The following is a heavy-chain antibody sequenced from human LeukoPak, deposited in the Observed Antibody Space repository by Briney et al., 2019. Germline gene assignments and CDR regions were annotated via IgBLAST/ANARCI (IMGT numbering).Heavy chain of an antibody. V-gene: IGHV3-23*01. CDR1: GFTFSSSA. J-gene: IGHJ4*02. D-gene: IGHD6-13*01. CDR2: ISGGDGTT. CDR3: ARGQVTAASALRFDY. Sequence: PGGSLRLSCAASGFTFSSSAMSWVRQAPGKGPEWVSAISGGDGTTYYADSVKGRFTISRDNSKNTLSLQMNSLRAEDTAVYYCARGQVTAASALRFDYWGQGTLVTVSS.